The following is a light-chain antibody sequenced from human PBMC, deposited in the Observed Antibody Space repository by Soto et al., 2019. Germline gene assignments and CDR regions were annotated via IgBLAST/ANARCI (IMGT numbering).Light chain of an antibody. CDR2: GAS. J-gene: IGKJ5*01. Sequence: EIVLTQSPGTLSLSPGERATLSCRASQSVSSSYLAWYQQNPGQAPRLLIYGASSRATGIPDRFSGSGSGTDFTLTISRLESEDCAVYYCQQYGSSPPISFGQGTRLEIK. V-gene: IGKV3-20*01. CDR3: QQYGSSPPIS. CDR1: QSVSSSY.